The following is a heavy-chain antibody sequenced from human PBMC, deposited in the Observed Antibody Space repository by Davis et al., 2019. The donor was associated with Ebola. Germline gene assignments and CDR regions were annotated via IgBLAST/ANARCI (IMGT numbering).Heavy chain of an antibody. Sequence: GGSLRLSCIASGFKFDDHAMNWVRQSPGRGLEWVSGISWDSGTVLYAESVEGRFTISRDNAGNSLYLEMNSLRPEDTALYYCAKDVYADIGHGLEAWGQGTTVTVSS. CDR2: ISWDSGTV. CDR3: AKDVYADIGHGLEA. V-gene: IGHV3-9*01. J-gene: IGHJ6*02. CDR1: GFKFDDHA. D-gene: IGHD3-16*01.